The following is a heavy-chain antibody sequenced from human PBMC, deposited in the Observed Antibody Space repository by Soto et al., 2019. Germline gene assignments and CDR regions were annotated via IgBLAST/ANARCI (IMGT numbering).Heavy chain of an antibody. D-gene: IGHD4-17*01. Sequence: QVQLVQSGAEVRKPGSSVKVSCEASGGSFDNYVISWLRQAPGQGLEWMGGIIPNYEAANYAQKFRVRLTITADKATNTAYMELNSRRPEDTATYYCARYWNAGTLYGAFDIWGQGTTVIVS. J-gene: IGHJ3*02. CDR3: ARYWNAGTLYGAFDI. CDR2: IIPNYEAA. CDR1: GGSFDNYV. V-gene: IGHV1-69*06.